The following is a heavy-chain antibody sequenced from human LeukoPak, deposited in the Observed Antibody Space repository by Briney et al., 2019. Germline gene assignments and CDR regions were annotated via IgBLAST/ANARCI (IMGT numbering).Heavy chain of an antibody. CDR3: ATGYGEFDY. CDR2: IKSKADGGTR. CDR1: GFTFSNAW. Sequence: GGSLRPSCAVSGFTFSNAWMSWVRQAPGKGLEWVGRIKSKADGGTRGYAAPVKGRFTISRDDAKNMVDLQMNSLKTEDTAMYYCATGYGEFDYWGQGTLVTVSS. V-gene: IGHV3-15*01. J-gene: IGHJ4*02. D-gene: IGHD3-10*01.